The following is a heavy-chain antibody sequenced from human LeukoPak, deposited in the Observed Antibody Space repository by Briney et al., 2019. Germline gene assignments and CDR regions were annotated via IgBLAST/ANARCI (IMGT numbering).Heavy chain of an antibody. CDR2: IYYSGST. D-gene: IGHD3-22*01. CDR1: GGSISSYC. V-gene: IGHV4-59*08. CDR3: VRTDSSGYLYYFDY. Sequence: SETLSLTCTVSGGSISSYCWSWIRQPPGKGLEWIGYIYYSGSTNYNPSLKSRVTISVDTSKNQFSLKLSSVTAADTAVYYCVRTDSSGYLYYFDYWGQGTLVTVSS. J-gene: IGHJ4*02.